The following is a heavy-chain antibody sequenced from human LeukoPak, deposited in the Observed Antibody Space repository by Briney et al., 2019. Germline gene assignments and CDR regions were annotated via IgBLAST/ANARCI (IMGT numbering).Heavy chain of an antibody. CDR1: GFTFSSYE. D-gene: IGHD2-2*01. Sequence: GGSLRLSCAASGFTFSSYEMNWVRQAPGKGLEWVSYISSSSSYIYYADSVKGRFTISRDNAKNSLYLQMNSLRAEDTAVYYCARDRVVPAATFDYWGQGTLVTVSS. CDR2: ISSSSSYI. CDR3: ARDRVVPAATFDY. J-gene: IGHJ4*02. V-gene: IGHV3-21*05.